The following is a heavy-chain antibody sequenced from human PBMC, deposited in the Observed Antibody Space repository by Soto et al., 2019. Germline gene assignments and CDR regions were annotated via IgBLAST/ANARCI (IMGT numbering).Heavy chain of an antibody. D-gene: IGHD1-7*01. CDR2: IYYSGST. CDR3: ARVKYNWNSYYFDY. CDR1: GGSMSSYY. Sequence: SETLSLTCTVSGGSMSSYYWSWIRQPPGKGLEWIGYIYYSGSTYYNPSLKSRVTISVDTSKNQFSLKLSSVTAADTAVYYCARVKYNWNSYYFDYWGQGTLVTVSS. V-gene: IGHV4-59*06. J-gene: IGHJ4*02.